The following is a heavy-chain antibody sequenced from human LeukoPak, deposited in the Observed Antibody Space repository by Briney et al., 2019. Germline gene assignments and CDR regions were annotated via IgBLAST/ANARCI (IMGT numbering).Heavy chain of an antibody. Sequence: ASVKVSCKASGYSLSSYDINWVRQAAGQGLEWMGWMNPNSDNTGYAQNFQGRVTITRSTAMTTAYMELSSLRSEDTAVYYCARRFCRGGSCFLDPWGQGTLVTVSS. CDR1: GYSLSSYD. J-gene: IGHJ5*02. V-gene: IGHV1-8*03. D-gene: IGHD2-15*01. CDR2: MNPNSDNT. CDR3: ARRFCRGGSCFLDP.